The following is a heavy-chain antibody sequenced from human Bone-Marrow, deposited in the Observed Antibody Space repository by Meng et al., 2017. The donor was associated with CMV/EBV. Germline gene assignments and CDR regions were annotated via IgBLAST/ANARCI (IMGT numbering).Heavy chain of an antibody. D-gene: IGHD4-17*01. V-gene: IGHV3-21*01. CDR1: GFTFSSYS. Sequence: GESMKISCAASGFTFSSYSMNWVRQAPGKGLEWVSSISSSSSYIYYADLVKGRFTISIDNAKNSLYMQTNILRAEDTAVYYCARGDTVTTPHPHRGDSWGQGTLVTVSS. J-gene: IGHJ4*02. CDR3: ARGDTVTTPHPHRGDS. CDR2: ISSSSSYI.